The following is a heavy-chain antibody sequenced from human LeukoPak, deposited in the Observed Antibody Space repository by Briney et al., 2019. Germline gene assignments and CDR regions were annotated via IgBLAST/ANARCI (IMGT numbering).Heavy chain of an antibody. Sequence: GGSLRLSCAASGFTFSNYAMSWVRQAPGKGLEWVSYISSSSSNIYYADSVKGRFTISRDNAKNSLYPQMNSLRAEDTAVYYCASACSGGSCYSAYWGQGTLVTVSS. CDR2: ISSSSSNI. CDR1: GFTFSNYA. CDR3: ASACSGGSCYSAY. J-gene: IGHJ4*02. D-gene: IGHD2-15*01. V-gene: IGHV3-48*04.